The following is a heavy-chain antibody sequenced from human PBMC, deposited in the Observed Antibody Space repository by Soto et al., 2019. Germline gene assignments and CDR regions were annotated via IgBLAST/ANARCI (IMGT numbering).Heavy chain of an antibody. J-gene: IGHJ3*02. CDR3: ARWRAVAGTGGDAFDI. CDR2: IIPIFGTA. Sequence: SVKVSCKASGGTFSSYAISWVRQAPGQGLEWMGGIIPIFGTANYAQKFQGRVTITADESTSTAYMELSSLRSEDTAVYYCARWRAVAGTGGDAFDIWGQGTMVTGSS. V-gene: IGHV1-69*13. CDR1: GGTFSSYA. D-gene: IGHD6-19*01.